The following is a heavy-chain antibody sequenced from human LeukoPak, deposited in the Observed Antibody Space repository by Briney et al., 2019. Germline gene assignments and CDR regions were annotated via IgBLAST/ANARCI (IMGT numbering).Heavy chain of an antibody. J-gene: IGHJ3*02. Sequence: GGSLRLSCAASGFTFSSYAMHWVRQAPGKGLEWVAVISYDGSKKYYADSVKGRFTISRDNSKNTLYLQMNSLRAEDTAVYYCTRVVVVITPMDAFDIWGQGTMVTVSS. CDR2: ISYDGSKK. CDR3: TRVVVVITPMDAFDI. CDR1: GFTFSSYA. V-gene: IGHV3-30-3*01. D-gene: IGHD3-22*01.